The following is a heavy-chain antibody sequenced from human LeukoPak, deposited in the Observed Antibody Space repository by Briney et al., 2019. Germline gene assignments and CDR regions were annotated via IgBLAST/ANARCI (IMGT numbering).Heavy chain of an antibody. CDR2: IKEDVSEK. J-gene: IGHJ5*02. V-gene: IGHV3-7*01. CDR3: ARGVIIRGRLDP. Sequence: GGSLRLSCAASGFIFRNYWMSWGRQAPGKGLEWAANIKEDVSEKYYVESVKGRFTISRDNAKNSLYLQMSSLRAEDTAVYYCARGVIIRGRLDPWGQGTLVTVSS. CDR1: GFIFRNYW. D-gene: IGHD3-16*02.